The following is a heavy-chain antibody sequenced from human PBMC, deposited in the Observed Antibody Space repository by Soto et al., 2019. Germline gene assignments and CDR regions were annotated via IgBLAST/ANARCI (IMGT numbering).Heavy chain of an antibody. J-gene: IGHJ6*02. D-gene: IGHD3-16*01. CDR3: ARGGYYDNTWGKLSHYGLDV. CDR2: ISPYNDYT. V-gene: IGHV1-18*01. CDR1: GYTFIRYG. Sequence: QVQLVQSAGEVKKPGASVKVSCKASGYTFIRYGITWVRQAPGQGLEWMGSISPYNDYTIYAQKLQGRVTMTTDTSTRTVYLDLRSLKSDDTAVYYCARGGYYDNTWGKLSHYGLDVWGQGTSVTVSS.